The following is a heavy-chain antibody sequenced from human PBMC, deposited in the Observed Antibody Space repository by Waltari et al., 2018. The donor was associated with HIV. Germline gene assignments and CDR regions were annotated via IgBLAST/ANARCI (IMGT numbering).Heavy chain of an antibody. V-gene: IGHV4-59*01. CDR2: VYYSGST. J-gene: IGHJ2*01. D-gene: IGHD7-27*01. Sequence: QVQLQESGPGLVKPSETLSLTCTVSGGSISTYYWSWVRQPPGKGLEWIGYVYYSGSTNYNPSLKSRVTISVDTSKNQFSLKLTSVTAADTAVYYCASRGLGIPYWYFDLWGRGTLVTVSS. CDR1: GGSISTYY. CDR3: ASRGLGIPYWYFDL.